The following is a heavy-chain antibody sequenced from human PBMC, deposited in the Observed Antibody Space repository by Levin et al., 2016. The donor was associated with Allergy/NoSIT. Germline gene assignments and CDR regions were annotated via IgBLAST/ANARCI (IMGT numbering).Heavy chain of an antibody. CDR2: IYYTGNT. V-gene: IGHV4-39*01. Sequence: WIRQPPGKGLEWIGSIYYTGNTYYNPSLKSRVTVSVDTSKNLFSLKLSSVTAADTAVYYCARHRQEWELPSTFDYWGQGTLVTVSS. CDR3: ARHRQEWELPSTFDY. J-gene: IGHJ4*02. D-gene: IGHD1-26*01.